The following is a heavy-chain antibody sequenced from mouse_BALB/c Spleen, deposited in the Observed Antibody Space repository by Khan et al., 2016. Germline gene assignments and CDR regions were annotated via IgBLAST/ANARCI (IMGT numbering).Heavy chain of an antibody. CDR1: GYTFSSYW. CDR2: ILPGSGST. CDR3: ARTDRRGYFDY. Sequence: QVQLKESGAELMKPGASVKISYKATGYTFSSYWIEWVKQRPGHGLEWIGEILPGSGSTNYNEKFRGKATFTADTSSNTAYMQLSSLTSEDSAVHYCARTDRRGYFDYWGQGTTLTVSS. J-gene: IGHJ2*01. V-gene: IGHV1-9*01.